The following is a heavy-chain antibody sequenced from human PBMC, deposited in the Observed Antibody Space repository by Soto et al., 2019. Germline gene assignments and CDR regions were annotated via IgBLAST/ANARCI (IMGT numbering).Heavy chain of an antibody. Sequence: QLQLQESGSELVKPSQTLSLTCAVSGGSISSGGYSWSWIRQPPGKGLEWIGYIYHSGSTYYNPAPKSRVTISVDRSTNQFSLKLSSVPAADTAVHYCASGYAGGTRGFDYWGQGTLVTVSS. CDR1: GGSISSGGYS. J-gene: IGHJ4*02. V-gene: IGHV4-30-2*01. CDR2: IYHSGST. CDR3: ASGYAGGTRGFDY. D-gene: IGHD5-18*01.